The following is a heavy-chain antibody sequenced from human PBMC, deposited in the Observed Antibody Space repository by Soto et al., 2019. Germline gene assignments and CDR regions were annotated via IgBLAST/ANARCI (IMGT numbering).Heavy chain of an antibody. D-gene: IGHD4-4*01. Sequence: ASVKVSCKASGGTFSSYAISWVRQAPGQGLEWMGGIIPIFGTANYAQKFQGRVRITADESTSTAYMELSSLRSEDTAVYSCARDFGIYSNLDYYYYGMDVWGQGTTVTVSS. J-gene: IGHJ6*02. CDR3: ARDFGIYSNLDYYYYGMDV. CDR1: GGTFSSYA. V-gene: IGHV1-69*13. CDR2: IIPIFGTA.